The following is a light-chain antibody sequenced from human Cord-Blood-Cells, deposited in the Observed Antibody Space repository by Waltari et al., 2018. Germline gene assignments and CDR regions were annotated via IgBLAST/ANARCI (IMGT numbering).Light chain of an antibody. V-gene: IGLV2-8*01. J-gene: IGLJ2*01. Sequence: QSALTQPPSASGSPGQSVTISCTGTSSDVGGYNYVSWYQPHPGKAPKLRIYEVSKRPSGVPDRFSGSKSGNTASLTVSGLQAEDEADYYGSSYAGSNNLVFGGGTKLTVL. CDR3: SSYAGSNNLV. CDR1: SSDVGGYNY. CDR2: EVS.